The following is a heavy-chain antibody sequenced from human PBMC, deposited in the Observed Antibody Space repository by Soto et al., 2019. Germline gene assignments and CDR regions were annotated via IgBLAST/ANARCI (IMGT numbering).Heavy chain of an antibody. CDR1: GFLFNTYA. D-gene: IGHD3-10*01. CDR2: MSHDGSKT. CDR3: ARTMVRGVIMGYGMDV. V-gene: IGHV3-30-3*01. Sequence: GSLRLSCTTSGFLFNTYAMHWVRQAPGKGLEWVAVMSHDGSKTHYADSVKGRLTISRDNSKNTLYLQMNSLRAEDTAVYYCARTMVRGVIMGYGMDVWGQGTTVTVSS. J-gene: IGHJ6*02.